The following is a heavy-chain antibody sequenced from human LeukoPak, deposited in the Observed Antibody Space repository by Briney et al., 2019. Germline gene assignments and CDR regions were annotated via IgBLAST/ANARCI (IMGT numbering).Heavy chain of an antibody. CDR2: ISSSSSYI. V-gene: IGHV3-21*01. CDR3: AREGFIVGATPYYFDY. CDR1: GLPLSSYS. Sequence: GGSLRLSCAASGLPLSSYSMNWVRQAPGGGLEWVSSISSSSSYIYYADSVKGRFTISRDNAKNSLYLQMNSLRAEDTAVYYCAREGFIVGATPYYFDYWGQGTLVTVSS. D-gene: IGHD1-26*01. J-gene: IGHJ4*02.